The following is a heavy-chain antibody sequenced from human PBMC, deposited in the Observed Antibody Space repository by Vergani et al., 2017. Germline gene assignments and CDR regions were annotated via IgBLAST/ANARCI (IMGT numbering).Heavy chain of an antibody. V-gene: IGHV3-30*18. Sequence: QVQLVESGGGVVQPGRSLRLSCAASGFTFSSYGMHWVRQAPGKGLEWVAVISYDGSKKYYADSVKGRFTISRDNSKNTLYLQMSSLRAEETAVYYCAKDRAFIAAAGDSPARDYCYMDVWGEGSTVTVSS. CDR2: ISYDGSKK. J-gene: IGHJ6*03. CDR3: AKDRAFIAAAGDSPARDYCYMDV. D-gene: IGHD6-13*01. CDR1: GFTFSSYG.